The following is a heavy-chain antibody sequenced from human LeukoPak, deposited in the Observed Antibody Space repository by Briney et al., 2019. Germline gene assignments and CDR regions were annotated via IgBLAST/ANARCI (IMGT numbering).Heavy chain of an antibody. D-gene: IGHD6-13*01. V-gene: IGHV3-74*01. CDR2: INHDGSNT. Sequence: GGSLRLSCATSGFTFSTFWMHWVRQAPGKGLVWVSRINHDGSNTNYADSVKGRFTISRDNAKNTLYLQTNSLRAEDTAVYYCARDSAYSSSWGFDYWGQGTLVTVSS. CDR1: GFTFSTFW. CDR3: ARDSAYSSSWGFDY. J-gene: IGHJ4*02.